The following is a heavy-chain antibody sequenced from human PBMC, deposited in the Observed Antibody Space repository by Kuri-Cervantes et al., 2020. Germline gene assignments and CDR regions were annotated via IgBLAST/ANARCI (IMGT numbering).Heavy chain of an antibody. Sequence: GESLKISCEASGFIFSSLWMHWVRQVPGKGLVWVARVKGDGNTVYADFVRGRFTISRDNAENTLYLQLRGLRAEDTALYYCARAQDIVVVPAAIHYEPPFDYWGQGTLVTVSS. D-gene: IGHD2-2*01. V-gene: IGHV3-74*01. CDR3: ARAQDIVVVPAAIHYEPPFDY. CDR1: GFIFSSLW. CDR2: VKGDGNT. J-gene: IGHJ4*02.